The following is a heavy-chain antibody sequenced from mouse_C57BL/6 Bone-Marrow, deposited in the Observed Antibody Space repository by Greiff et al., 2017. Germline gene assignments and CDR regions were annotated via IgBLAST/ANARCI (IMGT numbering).Heavy chain of an antibody. CDR1: GYSITSGYY. D-gene: IGHD2-2*01. CDR3: ARRDGYDYFDY. V-gene: IGHV3-6*01. CDR2: ISYDGSN. J-gene: IGHJ2*01. Sequence: DVQLQESGPGLVKPSQSLSLTCSVTGYSITSGYYWNWIRQFPGNKLEWMGYISYDGSNNYNPSLKNRISITRDTSKNQFFLKLNSVTTEDTATYYCARRDGYDYFDYWGQGTTLTVSS.